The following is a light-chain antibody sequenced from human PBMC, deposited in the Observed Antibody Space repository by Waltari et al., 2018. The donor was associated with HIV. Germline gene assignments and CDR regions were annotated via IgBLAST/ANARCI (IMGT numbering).Light chain of an antibody. CDR2: EVS. V-gene: IGLV2-14*01. Sequence: QSALTQPASVSGSPGQSITISCTGTSSDVGDDNYASWYQQHPGKAPKLMIYEVSNRPSGVSHRFSGSKSGNTASLTISGLQAEDEADYYCNSLTRSSTVIFGGGTKLTVL. J-gene: IGLJ2*01. CDR1: SSDVGDDNY. CDR3: NSLTRSSTVI.